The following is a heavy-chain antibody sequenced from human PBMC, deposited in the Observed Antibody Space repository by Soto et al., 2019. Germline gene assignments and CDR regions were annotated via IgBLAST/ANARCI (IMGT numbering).Heavy chain of an antibody. CDR1: GGSISSSSYY. CDR3: SRRSNVVVVAATRAAFDI. CDR2: IYYSGST. V-gene: IGHV4-39*01. D-gene: IGHD2-15*01. Sequence: SETLSLTCTVSGGSISSSSYYWGWIRQPPGKGLEWIGSIYYSGSTYYNPSLKSRVTISVDTYKNQFSLKLSSVTAADTAVYYCSRRSNVVVVAATRAAFDIWGQGTMVTVSS. J-gene: IGHJ3*02.